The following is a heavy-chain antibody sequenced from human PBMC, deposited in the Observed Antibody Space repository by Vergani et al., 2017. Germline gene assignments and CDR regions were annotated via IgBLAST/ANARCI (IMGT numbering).Heavy chain of an antibody. D-gene: IGHD3-10*01. CDR3: AREVGFWAYGSGSYYK. CDR2: IYYSGGT. Sequence: QVQLQESGPGLVKPSQTLSLTCTVSGGSISSGDYYWSWIRQPPGKGLEWIGYIYYSGGTYYNPSLKSRVTISVDTSKNQFSLKLSSVTAADTAVYYCAREVGFWAYGSGSYYKWGQGTLVTVSS. CDR1: GGSISSGDYY. V-gene: IGHV4-30-4*01. J-gene: IGHJ4*02.